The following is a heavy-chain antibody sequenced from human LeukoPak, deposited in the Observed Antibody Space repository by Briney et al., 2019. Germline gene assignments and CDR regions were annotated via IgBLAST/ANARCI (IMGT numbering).Heavy chain of an antibody. V-gene: IGHV4-30-4*01. CDR1: GGSISSGDYY. J-gene: IGHJ4*02. Sequence: SQTLSLTCTVSGGSISSGDYYWSWIRQPPGKGLEWIGYIYYSGSTYYNPSLKSRFTISVDTSKNQFSLKLSSVTAADTAVYYCARFWYDILTGQQYFDYWGQGTLVTVSS. CDR2: IYYSGST. D-gene: IGHD3-9*01. CDR3: ARFWYDILTGQQYFDY.